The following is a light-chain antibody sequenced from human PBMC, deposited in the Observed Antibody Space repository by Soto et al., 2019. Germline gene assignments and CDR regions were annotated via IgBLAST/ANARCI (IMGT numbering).Light chain of an antibody. CDR2: DAS. J-gene: IGKJ4*01. Sequence: EIVLTQSPATLSLSPGERATLSCRASQSVSSYLAWYQQKPCQAPKLLIYDASNRATGIQARFSGSGSGTDFTLTISSLEPEDFAVYYCQQRSNWPLTFGGGTKVEIK. V-gene: IGKV3-11*01. CDR3: QQRSNWPLT. CDR1: QSVSSY.